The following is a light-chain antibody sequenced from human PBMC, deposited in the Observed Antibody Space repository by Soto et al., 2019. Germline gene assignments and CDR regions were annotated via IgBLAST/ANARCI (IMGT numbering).Light chain of an antibody. CDR3: QQYGSSPRT. CDR2: GAS. Sequence: EIVLTHSPGTLSLSPGERATLSCRASQSVSSSSLAWYQKKPGQAPRLLIYGASSRATGIPDRFSGSGSGTEFTLTISRLEPDDFAVYYCQQYGSSPRTCGQGTKVEIK. J-gene: IGKJ1*01. CDR1: QSVSSSS. V-gene: IGKV3-20*01.